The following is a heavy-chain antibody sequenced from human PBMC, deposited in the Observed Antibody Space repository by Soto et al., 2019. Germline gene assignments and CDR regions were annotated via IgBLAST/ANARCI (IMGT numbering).Heavy chain of an antibody. J-gene: IGHJ3*02. V-gene: IGHV3-23*01. CDR2: FSGSVGST. CDR1: GFTFSTYA. Sequence: EVQLLESGGGLVQHGGSLRLSCAASGFTFSTYAMTWVRQAPGKGLEWVSAFSGSVGSTYYADSVKGRFTISRDNSRNTLYLQMNSLRAEDTALYYCATTTVTNRLPPDAFDIWVQGTMVTVSS. CDR3: ATTTVTNRLPPDAFDI. D-gene: IGHD4-17*01.